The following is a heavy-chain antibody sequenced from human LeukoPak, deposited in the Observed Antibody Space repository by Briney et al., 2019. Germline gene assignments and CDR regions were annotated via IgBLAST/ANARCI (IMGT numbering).Heavy chain of an antibody. CDR1: GGSFSGYY. Sequence: SETLSLTCAVYGGSFSGYYWSWIRQPPGKGLEWIGEINHSGSTNYNPSLKSRVTISVDTSKNQFSLKLSSVTAADTAVYYCARDSVARDGYKERYFDYWGQGTLVTVSS. CDR3: ARDSVARDGYKERYFDY. CDR2: INHSGST. D-gene: IGHD5-24*01. J-gene: IGHJ4*02. V-gene: IGHV4-34*01.